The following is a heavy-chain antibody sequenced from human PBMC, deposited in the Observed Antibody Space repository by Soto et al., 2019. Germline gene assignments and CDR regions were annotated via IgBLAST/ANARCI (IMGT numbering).Heavy chain of an antibody. J-gene: IGHJ3*02. CDR2: ILSDGIRK. CDR1: GFTFTTYA. D-gene: IGHD3-10*01. CDR3: ARTYLSGTVDTFDI. V-gene: IGHV3-30*03. Sequence: QVQLVESGGGVVQPGRSLRLSCASSGFTFTTYAMHWLRQAPCKGLEWVAVILSDGIRKYQVDSVSVRFTISRDNSKNMVYLQMNSLRAEDTDLYYCARTYLSGTVDTFDIWGQGTMVTVSA.